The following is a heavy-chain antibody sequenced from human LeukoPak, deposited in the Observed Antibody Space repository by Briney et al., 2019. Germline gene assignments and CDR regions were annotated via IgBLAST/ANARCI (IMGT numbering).Heavy chain of an antibody. CDR3: ATLPVRYYDFWSGYSDY. V-gene: IGHV1-69*13. Sequence: ASVKVSCKASGYTFTSYGISWVRQAPGQGLEWMGGIIPIFGTANYAQKFQGRVTITADESTSTAYMELSSLRSEDTAVYYCATLPVRYYDFWSGYSDYWGQGTLVTVSS. CDR2: IIPIFGTA. J-gene: IGHJ4*02. CDR1: GYTFTSYG. D-gene: IGHD3-3*01.